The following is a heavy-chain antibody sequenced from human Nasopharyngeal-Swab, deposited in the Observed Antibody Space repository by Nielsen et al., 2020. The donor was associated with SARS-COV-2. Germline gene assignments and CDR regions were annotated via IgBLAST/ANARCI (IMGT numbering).Heavy chain of an antibody. CDR2: IYYSGSI. V-gene: IGHV4-39*07. J-gene: IGHJ4*02. D-gene: IGHD3-22*01. CDR3: ASWFYNYYDSSGYLDY. CDR1: GGSISSSSYY. Sequence: SETLSLTCTVSGGSISSSSYYWGWIRQPPGKGLEWIGSIYYSGSIYYNPSLKSRVTISVDTSKNQFSLKLSSVTAADTAVYYCASWFYNYYDSSGYLDYWGQGTLVTVSS.